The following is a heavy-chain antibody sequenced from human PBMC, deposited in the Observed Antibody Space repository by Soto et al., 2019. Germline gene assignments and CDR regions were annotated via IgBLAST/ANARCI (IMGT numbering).Heavy chain of an antibody. CDR1: GGSITSGFYY. V-gene: IGHV4-31*03. D-gene: IGHD3-16*01. CDR3: ARGGSIMVHAWFDP. Sequence: TSETLSLTCTVSGGSITSGFYYWSWVRPHPGKGLEWIGYMYYSGSTYYNPSLKSRVTISVDTSANQFSLNLSSVTAADTAVYYCARGGSIMVHAWFDPWGQGSLVTVSS. CDR2: MYYSGST. J-gene: IGHJ5*02.